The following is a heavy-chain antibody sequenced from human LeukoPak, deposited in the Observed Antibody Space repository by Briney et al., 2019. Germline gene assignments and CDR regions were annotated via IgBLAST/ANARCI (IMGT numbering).Heavy chain of an antibody. CDR3: ARRSLGYCSSTSCWDYFYYDFWSGYSGFDY. CDR1: GYSLTSYA. V-gene: IGHV7-4-1*02. J-gene: IGHJ4*02. Sequence: ASVKVSCKASGYSLTSYALNWVRQAPGQGLEWMGWINTNTGNPTYAQGFTGRFVFSLDTSVSTAYLQISSLKAEDTAVYYCARRSLGYCSSTSCWDYFYYDFWSGYSGFDYWGQGTLVTVSS. D-gene: IGHD2-2*01. CDR2: INTNTGNP.